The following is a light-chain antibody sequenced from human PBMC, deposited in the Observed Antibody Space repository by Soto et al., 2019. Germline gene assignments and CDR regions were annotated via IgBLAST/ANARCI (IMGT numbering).Light chain of an antibody. Sequence: NFMLTQPHSVSESPGKTVTISCTGTSGSIASNYVQWYQQRPGSAPTTVIYEDNQRPSGVPDRFSGSIDYSSNSASLTISGLETEDEADYYCQSSDSSNVVFGGGTQLTVL. V-gene: IGLV6-57*02. CDR3: QSSDSSNVV. CDR2: EDN. CDR1: SGSIASNY. J-gene: IGLJ2*01.